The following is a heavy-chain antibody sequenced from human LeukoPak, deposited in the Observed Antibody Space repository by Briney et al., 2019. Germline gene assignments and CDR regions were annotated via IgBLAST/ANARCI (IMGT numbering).Heavy chain of an antibody. D-gene: IGHD3-3*01. CDR1: GVSFSGYY. Sequence: SETLSFTCAVYGVSFSGYYWSWPRQPPGKGLEWSGEINHSGSTNYNPSLKSRVTISVDTTKNQFSLKLSSVTAADTAVYYCARHGLLRFLEWLGSPVYSYYYMDVWGKGTTVTVSS. J-gene: IGHJ6*03. CDR3: ARHGLLRFLEWLGSPVYSYYYMDV. V-gene: IGHV4-34*01. CDR2: INHSGST.